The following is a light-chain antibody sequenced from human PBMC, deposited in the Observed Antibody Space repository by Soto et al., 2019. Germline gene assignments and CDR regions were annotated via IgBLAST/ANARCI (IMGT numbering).Light chain of an antibody. CDR1: HSFSRW. V-gene: IGKV1-5*01. CDR3: QQYNSYPYT. J-gene: IGKJ2*01. Sequence: IQMTHSPSTLCASFGDIVTITFRASHSFSRWFAWYQQKPGKAPTVLIYDASSLQSGVPSRFSGSGSGTEFTLTLSSLQPDDFATYYCQQYNSYPYTFGRGTKVDIK. CDR2: DAS.